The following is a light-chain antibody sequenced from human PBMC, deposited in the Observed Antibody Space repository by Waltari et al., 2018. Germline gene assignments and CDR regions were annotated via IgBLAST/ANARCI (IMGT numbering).Light chain of an antibody. V-gene: IGLV4-69*01. Sequence: LVLTQSPSASASLGASVKLTCTLSSGYSSNVIAWLQQQPGKGPRYLMKVNSDGSHRQGDDIPDRFSASNSGTEYYLTISSLQSEDEADYYCQTGGHGTWVFGGGTKLTVL. CDR2: VNSDGSH. CDR1: SGYSSNV. CDR3: QTGGHGTWV. J-gene: IGLJ3*02.